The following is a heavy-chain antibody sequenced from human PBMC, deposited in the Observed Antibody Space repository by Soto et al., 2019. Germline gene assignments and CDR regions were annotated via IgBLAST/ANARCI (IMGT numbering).Heavy chain of an antibody. J-gene: IGHJ4*02. CDR2: VIPIFDTV. CDR3: AADVGATARAFDY. CDR1: GGSFSTYA. D-gene: IGHD1-26*01. Sequence: QVQLVQSGAEVTKPGSSVKVSCKASGGSFSTYAISWVRQAPGQGLEWMGGVIPIFDTVNYAQRFQGRVTITAHESTTTAYMELSSLGSEDTAVYYCAADVGATARAFDYWGQGTLVTVSS. V-gene: IGHV1-69*01.